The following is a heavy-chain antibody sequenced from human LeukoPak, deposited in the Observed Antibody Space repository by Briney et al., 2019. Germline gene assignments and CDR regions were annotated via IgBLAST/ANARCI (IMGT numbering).Heavy chain of an antibody. D-gene: IGHD4-17*01. Sequence: GGSLRLSCTASEFSVSTNYMSWVRQAPGKGLEWVSVMYTGGRTDFVESVKGRFTISRHNSKNTLYLQMNRLRVEDTAVHYCARELRYRDPDTVLDYWGQGTLVTVSS. CDR1: EFSVSTNY. CDR3: ARELRYRDPDTVLDY. V-gene: IGHV3-53*04. J-gene: IGHJ4*02. CDR2: MYTGGRT.